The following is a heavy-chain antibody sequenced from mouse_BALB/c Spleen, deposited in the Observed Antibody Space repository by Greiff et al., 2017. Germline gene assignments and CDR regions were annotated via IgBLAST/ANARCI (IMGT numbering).Heavy chain of an antibody. J-gene: IGHJ4*01. Sequence: QVQLQQSGAELVRPGSSVKISCKASGYAFSSYWMNWVKQRPGQGLEWIGQIYPGDGDTNYNGKFKGKATLTADKSSSTAYMQLSSLTSEDSAVYFCARIYYGNYHAMDYWGQGTSVTVSS. V-gene: IGHV1-80*01. CDR2: IYPGDGDT. D-gene: IGHD2-1*01. CDR1: GYAFSSYW. CDR3: ARIYYGNYHAMDY.